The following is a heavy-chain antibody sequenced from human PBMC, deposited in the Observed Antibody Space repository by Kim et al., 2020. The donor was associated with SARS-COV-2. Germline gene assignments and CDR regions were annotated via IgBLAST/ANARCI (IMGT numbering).Heavy chain of an antibody. V-gene: IGHV4-59*01. CDR3: ARDFRHGLELPDV. D-gene: IGHD1-26*01. Sequence: YDPSLRSRVTRSVDTSKTQFSLKLSAVTAADTAVYYCARDFRHGLELPDVWGQGTLVTVSS. J-gene: IGHJ4*02.